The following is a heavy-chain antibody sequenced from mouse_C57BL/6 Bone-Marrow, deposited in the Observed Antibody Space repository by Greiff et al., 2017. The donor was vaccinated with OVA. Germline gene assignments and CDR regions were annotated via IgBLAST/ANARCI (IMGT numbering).Heavy chain of an antibody. D-gene: IGHD1-1*01. V-gene: IGHV1-80*01. CDR3: ARQVEPRRFAY. Sequence: VKLMESGAELVKPGASVKISCKASGYAFSSYWMNWVKQRPGKGLEWIGQIYPGDGDTNYNGKFKGKATLTADKSSSTAYMQLNGLTSEDCAVYFCARQVEPRRFAYWGQGTLVTVSA. CDR2: IYPGDGDT. CDR1: GYAFSSYW. J-gene: IGHJ3*01.